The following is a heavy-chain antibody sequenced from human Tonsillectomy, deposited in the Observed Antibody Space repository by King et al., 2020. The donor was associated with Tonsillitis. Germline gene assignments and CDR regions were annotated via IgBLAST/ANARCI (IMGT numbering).Heavy chain of an antibody. CDR3: ARDFSSRLYNWFDP. Sequence: LQLQESGPGLVKPSETLSLTCTVSGDSISSSRYYLGWIRQPPGKGLEWIGCIYNSGSTYYNPSLKSRVTISVDTSKKQFSLKLSSVTAADTAVYYCARDFSSRLYNWFDPWGQGTLVTVSS. J-gene: IGHJ5*02. CDR2: IYNSGST. V-gene: IGHV4-39*02. D-gene: IGHD6-13*01. CDR1: GDSISSSRYY.